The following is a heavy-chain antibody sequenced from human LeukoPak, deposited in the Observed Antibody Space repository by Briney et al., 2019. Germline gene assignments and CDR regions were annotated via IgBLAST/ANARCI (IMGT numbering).Heavy chain of an antibody. CDR3: ARLTTTAPPAFDY. CDR1: GFTFSRYW. D-gene: IGHD4/OR15-4a*01. Sequence: VGSLRLSCAASGFTFSRYWMSWVRQAPGKGPEWVANIKEDGSEKYYVDSVKGRFTISRDNAKNSLYLQMNSLRAEDTAVYYCARLTTTAPPAFDYWGQGTLVTVSS. J-gene: IGHJ4*02. V-gene: IGHV3-7*01. CDR2: IKEDGSEK.